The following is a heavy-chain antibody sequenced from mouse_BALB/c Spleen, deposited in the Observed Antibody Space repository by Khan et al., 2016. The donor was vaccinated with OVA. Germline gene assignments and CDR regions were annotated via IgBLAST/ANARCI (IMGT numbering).Heavy chain of an antibody. D-gene: IGHD1-1*01. CDR1: GYTFTNYG. CDR2: INTNTGEP. Sequence: QIQLVQSGPELKKPGATVKISCKASGYTFTNYGMNWVKQAPGKGLKWMGWINTNTGEPTYAEEFKGRFAFSLETSSSTAYLQINNLKNEDTATYFGARGNCYGSNSWFGYWGQGTLVTVSA. CDR3: ARGNCYGSNSWFGY. V-gene: IGHV9-3*02. J-gene: IGHJ3*01.